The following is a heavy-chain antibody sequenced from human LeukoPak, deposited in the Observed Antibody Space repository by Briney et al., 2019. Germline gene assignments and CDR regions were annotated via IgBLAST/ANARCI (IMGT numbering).Heavy chain of an antibody. J-gene: IGHJ5*02. CDR2: INPNSGGT. CDR3: ARDFWGYDFWSGSSPFDP. D-gene: IGHD3-3*01. Sequence: ASVKVSCKASGYTFTGYYMHWVRQAPGQGLEWMGWINPNSGGTNYAQKFQGRVTMTRDTSISTAYMELSRLRSDDTAVYYCARDFWGYDFWSGSSPFDPWGQGTLVTVSS. CDR1: GYTFTGYY. V-gene: IGHV1-2*02.